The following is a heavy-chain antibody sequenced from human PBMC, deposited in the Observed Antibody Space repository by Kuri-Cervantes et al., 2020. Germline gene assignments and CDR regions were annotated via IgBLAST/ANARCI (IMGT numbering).Heavy chain of an antibody. D-gene: IGHD3-22*01. CDR3: ARGLVYYDSSGHQRSAEYFQH. V-gene: IGHV1-2*02. CDR1: GYTFTGYY. CDR2: INPNSGGT. J-gene: IGHJ1*01. Sequence: ASVKVSCKASGYTFTGYYMHWVRQAPGQGLEWMGWINPNSGGTNYAQKFQGRVTMTRDTSISTAYMELSRLRSDDTAVYYCARGLVYYDSSGHQRSAEYFQHWGQGTLGTVSS.